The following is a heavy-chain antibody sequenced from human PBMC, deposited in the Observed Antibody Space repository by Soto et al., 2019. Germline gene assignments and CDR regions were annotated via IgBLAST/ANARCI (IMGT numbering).Heavy chain of an antibody. CDR3: TRANWYSEY. V-gene: IGHV4-59*11. J-gene: IGHJ4*02. D-gene: IGHD7-27*01. CDR1: GGFISNHY. Sequence: QVQLQESGPGLVKPSETLSLTCTVSGGFISNHYWSWIRQPPGKGLEWIGYIYYNGNTNYNPSLNSRVTMSVDTSKNQISLKLSVVTAADTAIYYCTRANWYSEYWGQGTLVTVSS. CDR2: IYYNGNT.